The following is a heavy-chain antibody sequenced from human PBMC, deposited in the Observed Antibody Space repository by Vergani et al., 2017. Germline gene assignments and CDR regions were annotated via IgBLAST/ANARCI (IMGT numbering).Heavy chain of an antibody. CDR2: ISSSGSTI. CDR1: GFTFSAYY. V-gene: IGHV3-11*04. J-gene: IGHJ6*02. CDR3: AREDCXGDCYPWYYYGMDV. Sequence: QVQLVESGGGLVKPGGSLRLACAASGFTFSAYYMSWIRQAPGKGLEWVSYISSSGSTIYYADSVKGRFTISRDNAKNSLYLQMNSLRAEDTAVYYCAREDCXGDCYPWYYYGMDVWGQGTTVTVSS. D-gene: IGHD2-21*02.